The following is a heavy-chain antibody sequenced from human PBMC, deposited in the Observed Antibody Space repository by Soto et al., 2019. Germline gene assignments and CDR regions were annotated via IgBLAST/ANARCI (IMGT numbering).Heavy chain of an antibody. D-gene: IGHD6-13*01. V-gene: IGHV1-3*01. CDR2: INAGNGNT. CDR1: GYTFTSYA. J-gene: IGHJ4*02. Sequence: ASLKVSCKASGYTFTSYAMHWVRQAPGQRLEWMGWINAGNGNTKYSQKFQGRVTMTEDTSTDTAYMELSSLRSEDTAVYYCATFPLPAGTVYFDYWGQGTLVTVSS. CDR3: ATFPLPAGTVYFDY.